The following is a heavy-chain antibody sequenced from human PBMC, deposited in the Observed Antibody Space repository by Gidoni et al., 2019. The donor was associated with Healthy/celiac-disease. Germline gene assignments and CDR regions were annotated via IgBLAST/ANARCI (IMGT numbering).Heavy chain of an antibody. CDR2: ISSNGGST. J-gene: IGHJ4*02. CDR3: VKSIVATIPPYYFDY. Sequence: EVQLAESGEGLVQPGGSLGLPWAAPGFPVLSYAMHWVRQAPGKGLEYVSAISSNGGSTYYADSVKGRFTISRDNSKNTLYLHMSSLRAEDTAVYYCVKSIVATIPPYYFDYWGQGTLVTVSS. V-gene: IGHV3-64D*06. CDR1: GFPVLSYA. D-gene: IGHD5-12*01.